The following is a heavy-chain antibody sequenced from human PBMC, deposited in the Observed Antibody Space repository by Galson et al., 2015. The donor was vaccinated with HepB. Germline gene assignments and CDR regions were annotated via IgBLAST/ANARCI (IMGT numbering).Heavy chain of an antibody. D-gene: IGHD3-10*01. CDR3: ARGGYYGSGSYYNFRVDAFDI. CDR1: GYTFTSYY. CDR2: INPSGGST. V-gene: IGHV1-46*03. J-gene: IGHJ3*02. Sequence: SVKVSCKASGYTFTSYYMHWVRQAPGQGLEWMGIINPSGGSTSYAQKFQGRVTMTRDTSTSTVYMELSSLRSEDTAVYYCARGGYYGSGSYYNFRVDAFDIWGQGTMVTVSS.